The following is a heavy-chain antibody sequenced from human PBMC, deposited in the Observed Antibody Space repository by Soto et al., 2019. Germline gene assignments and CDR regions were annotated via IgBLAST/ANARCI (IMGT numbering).Heavy chain of an antibody. Sequence: QVHLVESGGGVVQPGRSLRLSCAASGFTFSTYTMHWVRQAPGKGLEWVADISYNGKYEYYADSVKGRFTISRENSKSTLYLQMNSLTPEDTAVYYCATTPGGAAYWGQGTRVTVSS. CDR3: ATTPGGAAY. J-gene: IGHJ4*02. V-gene: IGHV3-30*04. CDR2: ISYNGKYE. D-gene: IGHD2-15*01. CDR1: GFTFSTYT.